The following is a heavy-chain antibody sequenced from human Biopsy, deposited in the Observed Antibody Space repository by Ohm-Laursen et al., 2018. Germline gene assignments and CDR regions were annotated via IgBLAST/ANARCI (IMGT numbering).Heavy chain of an antibody. V-gene: IGHV4-59*01. CDR2: IYYTGST. CDR3: ARDSRGGHLNTTLITGKNLDS. Sequence: SETLSLTCTVYGESFNGYHWTWIRQSPGKGLEWIGYIYYTGSTNYNPSVKSRVTISVDTSKNQFSLKLNSVTAADTAVYFCARDSRGGHLNTTLITGKNLDSWGQGILVTVSS. J-gene: IGHJ4*02. CDR1: GESFNGYH. D-gene: IGHD3-16*01.